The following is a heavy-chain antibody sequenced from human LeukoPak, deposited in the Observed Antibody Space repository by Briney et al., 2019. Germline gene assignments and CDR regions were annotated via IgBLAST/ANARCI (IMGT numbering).Heavy chain of an antibody. V-gene: IGHV3-48*04. J-gene: IGHJ4*02. CDR1: GFTFSSYS. CDR3: ARAPLGYYYDSSGKYYFDY. Sequence: GGSLRLSCAASGFTFSSYSMNWVRQAPGKGLEWVSYISSSSSTIYYADSVKGQFTISRDNAKNSLYLQMNSLRAEDTAVYYCARAPLGYYYDSSGKYYFDYWGQGTLVTVSS. D-gene: IGHD3-22*01. CDR2: ISSSSSTI.